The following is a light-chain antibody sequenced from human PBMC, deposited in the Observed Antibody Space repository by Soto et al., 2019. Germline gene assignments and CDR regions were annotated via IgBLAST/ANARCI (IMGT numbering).Light chain of an antibody. CDR3: QRTYNAPFT. V-gene: IGKV3-11*01. Sequence: EVVLTQSPATLSLSPGERVTLSCRASQSVSSYLAWYQQKPGQAPRLLIYAASNRATGIPARFSGSGSGTDFTLTISSLESEDFATYYCQRTYNAPFTFGPGTKVELK. CDR1: QSVSSY. CDR2: AAS. J-gene: IGKJ3*01.